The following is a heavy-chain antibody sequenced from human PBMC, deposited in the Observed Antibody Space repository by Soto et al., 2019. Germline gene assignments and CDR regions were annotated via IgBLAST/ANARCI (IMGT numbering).Heavy chain of an antibody. D-gene: IGHD3-3*01. CDR3: ANSYDFWSGYYFDY. CDR2: ISGSGGST. CDR1: GVTFSSYA. Sequence: GGSLRLSCAASGVTFSSYAMSWVRQAPGKGLEWVSAISGSGGSTYYADSVKGRFTISRDNSKNTLYLQMNSLRAEDTAVYYCANSYDFWSGYYFDYWGQGTLVTVSS. V-gene: IGHV3-23*01. J-gene: IGHJ4*02.